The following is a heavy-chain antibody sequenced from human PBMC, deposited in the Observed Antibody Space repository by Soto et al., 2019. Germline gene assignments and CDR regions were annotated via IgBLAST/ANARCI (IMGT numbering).Heavy chain of an antibody. D-gene: IGHD3-22*01. CDR3: AKDHPVHYYDSSGYYSFDY. CDR2: ISGSSGST. Sequence: WSLRLSCAASVFTFSSYAMSWVRQAPGKGLEWVSAISGSSGSTYYADSVKGRFTISRDNSKNTLYLQMNSLRAEDTAVYYCAKDHPVHYYDSSGYYSFDYWGQGTLVTVSS. J-gene: IGHJ4*02. CDR1: VFTFSSYA. V-gene: IGHV3-23*01.